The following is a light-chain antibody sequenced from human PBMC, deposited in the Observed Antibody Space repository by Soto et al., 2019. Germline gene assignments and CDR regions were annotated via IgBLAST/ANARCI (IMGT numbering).Light chain of an antibody. CDR3: SSFAGSDNVV. J-gene: IGLJ2*01. V-gene: IGLV2-8*01. CDR2: EVS. CDR1: SSDVGGYNY. Sequence: QSVLTQPPSASGSPGQSVTISCTGTSSDVGGYNYVSWFQQHPGKAPKLMIYEVSKRPSGVPGRFSGSKSGNTASLTVSGLQAEDEADYYCSSFAGSDNVVFGGGTKSPS.